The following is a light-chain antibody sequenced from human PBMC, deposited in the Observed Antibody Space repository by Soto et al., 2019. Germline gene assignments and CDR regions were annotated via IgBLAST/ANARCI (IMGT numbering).Light chain of an antibody. J-gene: IGKJ1*01. Sequence: DIQRTLSPSTLSGSVGDRVTIACRASQTISSWLAWYQQKPGKAPTILIYKASTLDSGVLSRVSGSCSGTEFTLTISSLQPDDFSTYYCQHYSSYAEGFGEGTKVEPK. CDR3: QHYSSYAEG. CDR2: KAS. CDR1: QTISSW. V-gene: IGKV1-5*03.